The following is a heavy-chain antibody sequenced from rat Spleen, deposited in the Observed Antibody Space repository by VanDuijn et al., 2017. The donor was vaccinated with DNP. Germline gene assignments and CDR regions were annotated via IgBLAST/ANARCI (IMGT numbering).Heavy chain of an antibody. V-gene: IGHV3-1*01. D-gene: IGHD1-11*01. CDR1: GYSITNNY. J-gene: IGHJ2*01. Sequence: EVQLQESGPGLVKPSQSLSLTCSVAGYSITNNYWGWIRKFPGNKMEYIGHISYSGSTNYNPSLKSRFSITRDTSKNQFFLQLNSVTTEDTATYYCARYRHGGYSDYWGQGVMVTVSS. CDR3: ARYRHGGYSDY. CDR2: ISYSGST.